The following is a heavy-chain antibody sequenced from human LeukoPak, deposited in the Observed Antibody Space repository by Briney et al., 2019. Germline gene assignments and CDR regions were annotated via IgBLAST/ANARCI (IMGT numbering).Heavy chain of an antibody. Sequence: PSETLSLTCAVYGGPFSGYYWSWIRQPPGKGLEWVGEINHSGSTNYNPSLKSRVTISVDTSKNQFSLKLSSVTAADTAVYYCAKEYDSSGYYSYFDYWGQGTLVTVSS. CDR2: INHSGST. V-gene: IGHV4-34*01. J-gene: IGHJ4*02. D-gene: IGHD3-22*01. CDR1: GGPFSGYY. CDR3: AKEYDSSGYYSYFDY.